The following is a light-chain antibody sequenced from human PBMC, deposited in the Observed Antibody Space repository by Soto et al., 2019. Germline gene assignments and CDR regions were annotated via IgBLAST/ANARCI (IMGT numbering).Light chain of an antibody. V-gene: IGKV4-1*01. CDR2: WAS. CDR3: QQFYSSPIT. Sequence: DIVMTQSPDSLVVSLGERATINCKSSQSILYSSNNNNYLAWYQQKPGQPPKLLIYWASTRESGVPDRFSGSGSGTDFTLTISSLQADDVAVYYCQQFYSSPITFGQGTRLEIK. CDR1: QSILYSSNNNNY. J-gene: IGKJ5*01.